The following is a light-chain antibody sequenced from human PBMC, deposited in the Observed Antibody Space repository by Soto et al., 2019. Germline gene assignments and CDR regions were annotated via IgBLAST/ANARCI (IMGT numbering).Light chain of an antibody. V-gene: IGKV1-12*01. J-gene: IGKJ4*01. CDR2: APS. CDR1: QGISSR. Sequence: DIQMTQSPSAVSASVGDRVTITCRASQGISSRLAWYQQKPGKAHNLLLYAPSSLQNGAPSRFSGSGSETDFSLTIGSLQPEDFATYYCQQSNSLPLTFGGGTKVEIK. CDR3: QQSNSLPLT.